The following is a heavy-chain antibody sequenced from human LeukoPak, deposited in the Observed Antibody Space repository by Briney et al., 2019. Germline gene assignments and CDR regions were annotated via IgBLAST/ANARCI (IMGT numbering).Heavy chain of an antibody. CDR1: GFTVSSNY. Sequence: GGSLRLSCAASGFTVSSNYMSWVRQAPGKGLEWVSVIYSGGSTYYADSVKGRFTISRDNSKNTLYLQMNSLRAEDTAVYYCARGRREGFGEYDYWGQGTLVTVSS. J-gene: IGHJ4*02. CDR2: IYSGGST. V-gene: IGHV3-66*01. CDR3: ARGRREGFGEYDY. D-gene: IGHD3-10*01.